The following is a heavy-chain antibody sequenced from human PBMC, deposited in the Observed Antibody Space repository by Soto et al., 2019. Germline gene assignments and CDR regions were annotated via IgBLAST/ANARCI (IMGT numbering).Heavy chain of an antibody. J-gene: IGHJ4*02. CDR1: GYSISSGYY. CDR3: ARVGRDGYNYGPIDY. D-gene: IGHD5-12*01. V-gene: IGHV4-38-2*01. Sequence: PSETLSLTCAVSGYSISSGYYWGWIRQPPGKGLEWIGSIYHSGSTYYNPSLKSRVTISVDTSKNQFSLKLSSVTAADTAVYYCARVGRDGYNYGPIDYWGQGTLVTVSS. CDR2: IYHSGST.